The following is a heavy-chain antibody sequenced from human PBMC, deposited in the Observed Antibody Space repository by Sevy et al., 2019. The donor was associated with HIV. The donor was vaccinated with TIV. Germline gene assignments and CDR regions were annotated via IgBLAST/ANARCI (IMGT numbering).Heavy chain of an antibody. Sequence: SETLSLTCTVSGGSISSGSYYWSWIRQPTGKRLEWIGRIYTSGSTNYNPSLKSRVTISVDTSKNQFSLKLSSVTAADTAVYYCAREGSTWAGWFDPWGQGTLVTVSS. V-gene: IGHV4-61*02. CDR1: GGSISSGSYY. CDR2: IYTSGST. D-gene: IGHD2-2*01. J-gene: IGHJ5*02. CDR3: AREGSTWAGWFDP.